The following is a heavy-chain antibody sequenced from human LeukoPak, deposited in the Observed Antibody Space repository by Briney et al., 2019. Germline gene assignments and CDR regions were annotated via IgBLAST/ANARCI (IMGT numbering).Heavy chain of an antibody. J-gene: IGHJ4*02. CDR3: TRDAPAYYYDSSGYKSLWY. CDR1: GFTFSSYR. D-gene: IGHD3-22*01. Sequence: GGSLRLSCAASGFTFSSYRMSWVRQAPGKGLEWVGFIRSKAYGGTTEYAASVKGRFTISRDDSKSIAYLQMNSLKTEDTAVYYCTRDAPAYYYDSSGYKSLWYWGQGTLVTVSS. V-gene: IGHV3-49*04. CDR2: IRSKAYGGTT.